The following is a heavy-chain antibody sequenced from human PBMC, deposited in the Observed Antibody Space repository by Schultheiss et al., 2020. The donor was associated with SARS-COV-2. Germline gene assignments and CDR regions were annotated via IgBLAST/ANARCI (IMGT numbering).Heavy chain of an antibody. V-gene: IGHV3-49*03. J-gene: IGHJ5*02. CDR2: IRSKAYGGTT. Sequence: GGSLRLSCTASGFTFGDYAMSWFRQAPGKGLEWVGFIRSKAYGGTTEYAASVKGRFTISRDDSKSIAYLQMNSLKTEDTAVYYCARDGAGGLAVTPLDPWGQGTLVTVSS. CDR1: GFTFGDYA. CDR3: ARDGAGGLAVTPLDP. D-gene: IGHD4-17*01.